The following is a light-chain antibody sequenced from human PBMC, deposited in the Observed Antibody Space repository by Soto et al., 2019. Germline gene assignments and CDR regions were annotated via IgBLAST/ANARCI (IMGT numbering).Light chain of an antibody. CDR2: GAS. Sequence: EIVLTQSPGTLSLSPGERASLSCRASQSISSNLAWHQQKPGQAPRLLIYGASSRAAGSPDRFSGSGSGTDFTLTISRLEPEDFAVYFCQQYGSIRTFGQGTKVDIK. J-gene: IGKJ1*01. CDR3: QQYGSIRT. CDR1: QSISSN. V-gene: IGKV3-20*01.